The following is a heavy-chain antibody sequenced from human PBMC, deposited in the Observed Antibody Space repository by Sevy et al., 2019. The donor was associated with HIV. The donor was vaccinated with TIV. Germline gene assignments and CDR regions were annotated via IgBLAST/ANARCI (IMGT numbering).Heavy chain of an antibody. Sequence: GGSLRLSCAASGFTFSNYPMYWVRQAPGKGLEWVATISYDGNNKYYAESVKGQFTISRDNSKNTLYLQMNTVRAEDTALYYCARDAAEGPYGDTFFSNWFDAWGQGTLVTVSS. CDR3: ARDAAEGPYGDTFFSNWFDA. V-gene: IGHV3-30*04. CDR1: GFTFSNYP. CDR2: ISYDGNNK. D-gene: IGHD2-21*01. J-gene: IGHJ5*02.